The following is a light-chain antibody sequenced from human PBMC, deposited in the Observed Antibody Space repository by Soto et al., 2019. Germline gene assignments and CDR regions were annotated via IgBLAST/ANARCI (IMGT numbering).Light chain of an antibody. Sequence: QSALTQPASVSGSPGQSITISCTGTSSDVGGYNYVSWYQQHPGKAPKLMIYEVSSRPSGVSNRFSGSKSGNTASLTISGLQPEDEADYYCSSYTTSTTVAFGTGTKVTVL. CDR1: SSDVGGYNY. V-gene: IGLV2-14*01. J-gene: IGLJ1*01. CDR2: EVS. CDR3: SSYTTSTTVA.